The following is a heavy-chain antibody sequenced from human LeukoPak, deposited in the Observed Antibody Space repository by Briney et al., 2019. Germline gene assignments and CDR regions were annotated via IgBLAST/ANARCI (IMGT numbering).Heavy chain of an antibody. D-gene: IGHD3-22*01. CDR3: AREPHYYDSSGYLSY. V-gene: IGHV3-30-3*01. Sequence: GGSLRLSCAVSGFTFSSYAMHWVRQAPGKRLEWVAVISYDGSNKYYADSVKGRFTISRDNSKNTLYLQMNSLRAEDTAVYYCAREPHYYDSSGYLSYWGQGILVTVSS. CDR2: ISYDGSNK. CDR1: GFTFSSYA. J-gene: IGHJ4*02.